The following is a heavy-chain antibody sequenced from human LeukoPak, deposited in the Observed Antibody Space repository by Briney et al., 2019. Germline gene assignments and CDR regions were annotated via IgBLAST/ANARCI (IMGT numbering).Heavy chain of an antibody. CDR1: GYSISSGYY. J-gene: IGHJ4*02. CDR3: ARLHSGTSFVHY. D-gene: IGHD2-2*01. V-gene: IGHV4-38-2*01. Sequence: SETLSLTCAVSGYSISSGYYWGCIRQPPGKGREWIGSIYHSGSTYYSPSLKSRVTISVDTSKNQFSLKLSSVHAADSAMYYCARLHSGTSFVHYWGQGTLVTVSS. CDR2: IYHSGST.